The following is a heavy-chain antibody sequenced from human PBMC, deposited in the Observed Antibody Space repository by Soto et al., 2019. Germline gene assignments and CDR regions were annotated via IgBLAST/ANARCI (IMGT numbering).Heavy chain of an antibody. CDR3: ARRPDSGYDKYYYGMDV. Sequence: KQSQTLSLTCTVSGGSISSSSYYWGWIRQPPGKGLEWIGSIYYSGSTYYNPSLKSRVTISVDTSKNQFSLKLSSVTAADTAVYYCARRPDSGYDKYYYGMDVWGQGTTVTVSS. V-gene: IGHV4-39*01. D-gene: IGHD5-12*01. CDR2: IYYSGST. CDR1: GGSISSSSYY. J-gene: IGHJ6*02.